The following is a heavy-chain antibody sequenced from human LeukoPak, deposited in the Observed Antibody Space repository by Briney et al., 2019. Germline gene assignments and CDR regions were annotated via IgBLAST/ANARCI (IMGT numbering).Heavy chain of an antibody. V-gene: IGHV4-59*12. J-gene: IGHJ4*02. Sequence: PSETLSLTCTVSGGSISSYYWSWIRQPPGKGLEWIGYIYYSGSTNYNPSLKSRVTISVYTSKKQFSLTLSSVTAADTAVYYCARGATIFGVVTNFDYWRQGTLVTVSS. CDR3: ARGATIFGVVTNFDY. CDR1: GGSISSYY. CDR2: IYYSGST. D-gene: IGHD3-3*01.